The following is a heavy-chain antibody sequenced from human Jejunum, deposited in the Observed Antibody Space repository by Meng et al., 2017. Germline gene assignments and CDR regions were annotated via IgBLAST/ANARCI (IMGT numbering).Heavy chain of an antibody. CDR3: AREVVPAAMFGWFDP. V-gene: IGHV3-30*01. CDR2: VSYDGSNK. J-gene: IGHJ5*02. Sequence: VHLGGSGGGVVQPGRSLRLSCAASGLTFSSYAMHWVRQAPGKGLEWVAVVSYDGSNKFYAESVKGRFTISRDNSKNTLYLQMNSLRAEDTAVYYCAREVVPAAMFGWFDPWGQGTLVTVSS. CDR1: GLTFSSYA. D-gene: IGHD2-2*01.